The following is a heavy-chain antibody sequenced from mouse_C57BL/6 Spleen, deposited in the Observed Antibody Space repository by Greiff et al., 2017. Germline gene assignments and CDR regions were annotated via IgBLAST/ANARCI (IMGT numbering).Heavy chain of an antibody. CDR3: ARGYDYAMDY. CDR2: IYPVDGGI. D-gene: IGHD1-1*02. J-gene: IGHJ4*01. Sequence: QVQLLQSGPGLVQPGGSVKISCKASGYAFSNSWMNWVKQRPGKGLEWIGWIYPVDGGINYSGKFKGQFTMTADNSSSTSYMQLSSLTSEDSAVYFGARGYDYAMDYWGQGTSVTVSS. V-gene: IGHV1-82*01. CDR1: GYAFSNSW.